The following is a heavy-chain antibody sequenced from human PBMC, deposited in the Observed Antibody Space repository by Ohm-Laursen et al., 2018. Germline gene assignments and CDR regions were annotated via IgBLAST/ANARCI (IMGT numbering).Heavy chain of an antibody. CDR1: GFIFSNYW. V-gene: IGHV3-7*01. CDR3: ARYFSIDDDIRRLAY. J-gene: IGHJ4*02. D-gene: IGHD2/OR15-2a*01. CDR2: IKNDGSEK. Sequence: SLRLSCAASGFIFSNYWMTWIRQAPGKGLEWVATIKNDGSEKYYVDSVRGRFTISRDNPQNSLFLQMNSLSAEDTAVYYCARYFSIDDDIRRLAYWGQGTLVTVSS.